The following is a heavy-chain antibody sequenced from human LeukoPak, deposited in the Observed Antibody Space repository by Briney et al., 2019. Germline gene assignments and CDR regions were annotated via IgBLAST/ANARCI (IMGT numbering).Heavy chain of an antibody. J-gene: IGHJ6*02. V-gene: IGHV4-34*01. CDR1: GGSFSGYY. CDR2: INHSGST. Sequence: PSETLSLTCAVYGGSFSGYYWSWIRQPPGKGLEWIGEINHSGSTNYNPSLKSRVTISVDTSKNQFSLKLSSVTAADTAVYYCARHMGSSGYYYYYYYYGMDVWGQGTTVTVSS. CDR3: ARHMGSSGYYYYYYYYGMDV. D-gene: IGHD3-22*01.